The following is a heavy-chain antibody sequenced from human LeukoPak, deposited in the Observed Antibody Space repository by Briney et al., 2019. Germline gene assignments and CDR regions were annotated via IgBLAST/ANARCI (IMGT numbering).Heavy chain of an antibody. CDR1: GGSISSGDNY. V-gene: IGHV4-31*03. CDR3: ARVSGSYDGDFDY. CDR2: IYYSGST. D-gene: IGHD1-26*01. J-gene: IGHJ4*02. Sequence: SGTLSLTCTVSGGSISSGDNYWSWIRQHPGKGLEWIGYIYYSGSTYYNSSLKSRLIISVDTSKNQFSLKLSSVTAADTALYYCARVSGSYDGDFDYWGQGTLVTVSS.